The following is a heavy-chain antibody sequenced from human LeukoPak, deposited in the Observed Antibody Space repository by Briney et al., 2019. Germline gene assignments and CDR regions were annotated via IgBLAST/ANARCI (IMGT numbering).Heavy chain of an antibody. CDR2: TYYRSKWYN. CDR3: AREDLGAAYFDF. D-gene: IGHD3-16*01. V-gene: IGHV6-1*01. CDR1: GDSLSTNNVA. J-gene: IGHJ4*02. Sequence: SQTLSLTCAISGDSLSTNNVAWNWIRQSPSRGLEWLGRTYYRSKWYNDYAVSVKSRIIINPDTSKNQFSLQLNSVTPDDTAVYYCAREDLGAAYFDFWGQGILVTVSS.